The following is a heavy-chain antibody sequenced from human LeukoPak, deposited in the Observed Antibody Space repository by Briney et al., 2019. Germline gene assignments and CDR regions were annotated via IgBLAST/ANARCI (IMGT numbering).Heavy chain of an antibody. D-gene: IGHD1-14*01. CDR1: GYTFTGYY. CDR2: INPNSGGT. Sequence: ASVKVSCKASGYTFTGYYMHWVRQAPGQGLEWMGRINPNSGGTNYAQKFQGRVTMTRDTSISTAYMELSRLRSDDTAVYYCARGPNHLGAFDIWGQGTMVTASS. CDR3: ARGPNHLGAFDI. J-gene: IGHJ3*02. V-gene: IGHV1-2*06.